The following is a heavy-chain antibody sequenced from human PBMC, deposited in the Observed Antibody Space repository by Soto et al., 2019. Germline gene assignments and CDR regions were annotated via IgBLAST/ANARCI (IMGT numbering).Heavy chain of an antibody. D-gene: IGHD1-26*01. J-gene: IGHJ5*02. CDR1: GYSFTSYW. CDR2: IDPSNSQT. Sequence: PGESLKISCKAFGYSFTSYWITWVRHLPGKGLEWMGRIDPSNSQTNYGPSYQGRVTMSVDTSTATAYLQLNRLTTPDTAMYYCARQWSLGSYNDHWGQGTLVTVSS. V-gene: IGHV5-10-1*01. CDR3: ARQWSLGSYNDH.